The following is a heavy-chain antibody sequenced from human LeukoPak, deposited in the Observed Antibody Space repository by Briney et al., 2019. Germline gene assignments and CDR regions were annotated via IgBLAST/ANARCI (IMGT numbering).Heavy chain of an antibody. CDR3: ASSSGYWYYFDY. Sequence: PGGSLRLSCAASGFTFSSYSMNWVRQAPGKGLEWVSSISSSSSYIYYADSVKGRFTISRDNAKNSLYLQMNSLRAEDTAVYYCASSSGYWYYFDYWGQGTLVTVSS. V-gene: IGHV3-21*01. J-gene: IGHJ4*02. CDR1: GFTFSSYS. D-gene: IGHD3-22*01. CDR2: ISSSSSYI.